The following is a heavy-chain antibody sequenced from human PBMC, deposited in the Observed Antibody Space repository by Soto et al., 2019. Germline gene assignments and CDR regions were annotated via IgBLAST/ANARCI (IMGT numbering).Heavy chain of an antibody. CDR2: ISPSGYVT. CDR3: ARQLERRVGAASH. V-gene: IGHV3-11*01. CDR1: GFFFTDYF. J-gene: IGHJ4*02. Sequence: QVQLAESGGGLVKSGGSLTLSWSTSGFFFTDYFMSWIRQAPGKGLEWVSSISPSGYVTHYADSVKGRFTISRDNTKNSLFLQMSSLRDDDTAVYYCARQLERRVGAASHWGQGTRLSFSS. D-gene: IGHD1-26*01.